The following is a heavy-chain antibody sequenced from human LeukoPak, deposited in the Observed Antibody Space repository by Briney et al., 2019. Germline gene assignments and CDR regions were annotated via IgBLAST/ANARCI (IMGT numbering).Heavy chain of an antibody. CDR3: ARGLEDIGVVVAHRGWFDP. CDR1: GGSISSGGYY. Sequence: SQTLSLTCTVSGGSISSGGYYWSWIRQHPGKGLEWIGYIYYSGSTYYNPSLKSRVTISVDTSKNQFSLKLSSVTAADTAVYYCARGLEDIGVVVAHRGWFDPWGQGTLVTVSS. V-gene: IGHV4-31*03. J-gene: IGHJ5*02. CDR2: IYYSGST. D-gene: IGHD2-15*01.